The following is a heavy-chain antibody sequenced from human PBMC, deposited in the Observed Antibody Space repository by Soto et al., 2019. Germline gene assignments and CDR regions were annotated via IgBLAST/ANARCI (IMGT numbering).Heavy chain of an antibody. CDR2: ISYDGGNR. Sequence: GGSLRLSCAASGFTFSSYGMHWVRQAPGKGLEWVAVISYDGGNRYYADSVKGLFTISGDNSKHTVYLQMNSLRPEDTAVYYCAKPIASADSFYYAMDVWGQGTTVTVSS. CDR3: AKPIASADSFYYAMDV. V-gene: IGHV3-30*18. J-gene: IGHJ6*02. D-gene: IGHD6-13*01. CDR1: GFTFSSYG.